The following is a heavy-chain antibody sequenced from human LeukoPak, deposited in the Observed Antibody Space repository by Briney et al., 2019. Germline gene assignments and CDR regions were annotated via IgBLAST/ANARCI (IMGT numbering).Heavy chain of an antibody. D-gene: IGHD1-26*01. CDR3: AIMGGGGYYNSTPAFDI. J-gene: IGHJ3*02. CDR2: IIPIFGTA. Sequence: SVKVSCKASGGTFSSYAISWVRQAPGQGLEWMGGIIPIFGTANYAQKFQGRVTITTDESTSTAYMELSSLRSEDTAVYYCAIMGGGGYYNSTPAFDIWGQGTMVTVSS. CDR1: GGTFSSYA. V-gene: IGHV1-69*05.